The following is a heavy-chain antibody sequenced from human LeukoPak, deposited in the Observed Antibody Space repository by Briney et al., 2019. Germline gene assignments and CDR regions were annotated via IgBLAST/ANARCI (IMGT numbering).Heavy chain of an antibody. CDR2: IGIRGDT. CDR3: ARGGIQVSGIDEFDY. J-gene: IGHJ4*02. V-gene: IGHV3-13*01. D-gene: IGHD6-19*01. CDR1: GLTFIDYD. Sequence: GGSLRLSFEASGLTFIDYDMHWFRQVIGKGLKWVSAIGIRGDTHYSGSVKGRFTISRENAESSLYLQMNSLRAEDTAVYYCARGGIQVSGIDEFDYWGQGTLVTVSS.